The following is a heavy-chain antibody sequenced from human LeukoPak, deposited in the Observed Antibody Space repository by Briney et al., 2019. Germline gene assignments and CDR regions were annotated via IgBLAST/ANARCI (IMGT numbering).Heavy chain of an antibody. CDR2: INHSGST. J-gene: IGHJ4*02. CDR3: ARKRLRYFDWLSPYAFDY. CDR1: GGSFSGYY. Sequence: SETLSLTCAVYGGSFSGYYWSWIRQPPGKGLEWIGEINHSGSTNYNPSLKSRVTISVDTSKNQFSLKLSSVTAADTAVYYCARKRLRYFDWLSPYAFDYWGQGTQVTVSS. D-gene: IGHD3-9*01. V-gene: IGHV4-34*01.